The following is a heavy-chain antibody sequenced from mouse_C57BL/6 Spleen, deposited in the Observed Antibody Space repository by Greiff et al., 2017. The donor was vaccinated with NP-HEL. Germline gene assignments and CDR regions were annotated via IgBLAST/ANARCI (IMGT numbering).Heavy chain of an antibody. CDR1: GYTFTDYN. D-gene: IGHD4-1*01. J-gene: IGHJ2*01. V-gene: IGHV1-22*01. CDR3: ASFNWDDCDY. Sequence: VQLQQSGPELVKPGASVKMSCKASGYTFTDYNMHWVKQSPGKSLEWIGYINPNNGGTSYNQKFKGKATLTVNKSSSTAYMELRSLTSEDSAVYYCASFNWDDCDYWGQGTTLTVSS. CDR2: INPNNGGT.